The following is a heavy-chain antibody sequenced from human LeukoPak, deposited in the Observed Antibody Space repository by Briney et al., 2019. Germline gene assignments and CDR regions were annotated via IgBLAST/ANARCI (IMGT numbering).Heavy chain of an antibody. D-gene: IGHD3-3*01. CDR2: INHSGST. V-gene: IGHV4-34*01. CDR3: ARGTRTYYDFWSGSLYGSYFDY. J-gene: IGHJ4*02. CDR1: GGSFTGYY. Sequence: SETLSLTCAVYGGSFTGYYWSWIRQPPGKGLEWIGEINHSGSTNYNPSLKSRVTISVDTSKNQFSLKLSSVTAADTAVYYCARGTRTYYDFWSGSLYGSYFDYWGQGTLVTVSS.